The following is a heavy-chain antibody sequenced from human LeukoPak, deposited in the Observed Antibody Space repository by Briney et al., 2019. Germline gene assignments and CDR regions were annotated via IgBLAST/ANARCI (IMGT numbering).Heavy chain of an antibody. CDR2: ISGSGGST. CDR3: AKDMGRIAARPPDY. Sequence: GGSLRLSCAASGFTFSSYAMSWVRQAPGKGLEWVSAISGSGGSTYYADSVKGRFTISRDKSKNTLYLQMNSLRAEDTAVYYCAKDMGRIAARPPDYWGQGTLVTVSS. D-gene: IGHD6-6*01. V-gene: IGHV3-23*01. J-gene: IGHJ4*02. CDR1: GFTFSSYA.